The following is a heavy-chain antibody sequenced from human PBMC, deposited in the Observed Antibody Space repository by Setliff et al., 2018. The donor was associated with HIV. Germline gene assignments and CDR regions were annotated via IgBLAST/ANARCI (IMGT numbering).Heavy chain of an antibody. V-gene: IGHV4-59*01. CDR2: IYYGGGT. J-gene: IGHJ4*02. D-gene: IGHD2-15*01. Sequence: SETLSLTCNVSGAPISSYYWSWIRQPPGKGLGWIGYIYYGGGTNYNPSLKSQLTISVDAAKNQFSLKLSSVTTADTAVYYCARATATWLVDNWGQGTLVTVSS. CDR1: GAPISSYY. CDR3: ARATATWLVDN.